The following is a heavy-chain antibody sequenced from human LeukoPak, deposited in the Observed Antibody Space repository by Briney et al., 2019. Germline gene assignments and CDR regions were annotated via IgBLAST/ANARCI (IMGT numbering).Heavy chain of an antibody. CDR1: GFTFSSYS. Sequence: GGSLRLSCAASGFTFSSYSMNWVRQAPGKGLEWVANIKQDGSEKYYVDSVKGRFTISRDNAKNSLYLQMNSLRAEDTAVYYCTRVDWHHESSTYYFDYWGQGTLVTVSS. CDR3: TRVDWHHESSTYYFDY. J-gene: IGHJ4*02. CDR2: IKQDGSEK. D-gene: IGHD1-14*01. V-gene: IGHV3-7*01.